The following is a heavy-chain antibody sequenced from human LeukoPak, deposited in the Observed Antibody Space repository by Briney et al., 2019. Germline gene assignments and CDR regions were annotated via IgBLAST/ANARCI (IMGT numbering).Heavy chain of an antibody. V-gene: IGHV1-69*05. Sequence: SVKVSCKASAGSFSGQAVTWVRQAPGQGPECLGRIIPIFGSTEYAQKFQGRVTITTDKSATTAYMELTGLTSDDTAVYYCARGMRSHDYDFTGLYYYYLDLWGKGTMVTVSS. J-gene: IGHJ6*03. CDR3: ARGMRSHDYDFTGLYYYYLDL. D-gene: IGHD3/OR15-3a*01. CDR1: AGSFSGQA. CDR2: IIPIFGST.